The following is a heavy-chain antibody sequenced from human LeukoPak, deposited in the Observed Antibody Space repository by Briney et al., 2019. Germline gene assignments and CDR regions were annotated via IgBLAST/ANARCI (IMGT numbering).Heavy chain of an antibody. D-gene: IGHD7-27*01. Sequence: GGSLRLSCAASGFTFSSYGMHWVRQAPGKGLEWVAVISYDGSNKYYADSVKGRFTISRDNSKNTLYLQMNSLRAEDTAVYYCATRKTWALDYWGQGTLVTVSS. J-gene: IGHJ4*02. CDR2: ISYDGSNK. CDR3: ATRKTWALDY. V-gene: IGHV3-30*03. CDR1: GFTFSSYG.